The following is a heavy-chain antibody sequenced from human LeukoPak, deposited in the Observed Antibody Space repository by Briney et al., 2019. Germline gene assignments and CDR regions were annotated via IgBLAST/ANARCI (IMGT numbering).Heavy chain of an antibody. V-gene: IGHV3-23*01. J-gene: IGHJ6*02. CDR3: AKDIAGRGNYYGMDV. CDR2: IRGSCGGT. CDR1: GFTFSIDA. Sequence: GGSLRLSCAAAGFTFSIDATSWVRQAPGKGREWVSGIRGSCGGTYYADSVKGRFTISRDNSQNTLYLQMNRLRPEDTAVYYCAKDIAGRGNYYGMDVWGQGTTVTVSS. D-gene: IGHD6-13*01.